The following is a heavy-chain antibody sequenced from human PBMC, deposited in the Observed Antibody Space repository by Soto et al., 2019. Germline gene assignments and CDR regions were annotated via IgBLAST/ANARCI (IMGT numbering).Heavy chain of an antibody. CDR1: GFTFSNYW. D-gene: IGHD1-1*01. V-gene: IGHV3-7*04. CDR2: INKDGSEK. J-gene: IGHJ6*02. CDR3: GGAAYNNDGLDV. Sequence: DVQLVESGGDLVQPGGSLRLSCATYGFTFSNYWMTWVRQAPGKGLEWVAHINKDGSEKSHVDSVKGRFTISRDNAKNSLYLQMKSLRAEDTAVYYCGGAAYNNDGLDVWGQGTTVTVS.